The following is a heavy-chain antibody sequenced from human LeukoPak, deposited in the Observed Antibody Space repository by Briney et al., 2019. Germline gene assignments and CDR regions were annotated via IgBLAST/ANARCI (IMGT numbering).Heavy chain of an antibody. Sequence: QPGGSLRLSCAASGFTFSSYAMSWVRQAPGKGLEWVSEISGSGGTTDYADSVRGRFTISRDNSKNTLYLQMNTLRAEDTAVYYCAKPPPSSISWYYYYGMDVWGQGTTVTVSS. V-gene: IGHV3-23*01. D-gene: IGHD6-13*01. CDR3: AKPPPSSISWYYYYGMDV. CDR2: ISGSGGTT. J-gene: IGHJ6*02. CDR1: GFTFSSYA.